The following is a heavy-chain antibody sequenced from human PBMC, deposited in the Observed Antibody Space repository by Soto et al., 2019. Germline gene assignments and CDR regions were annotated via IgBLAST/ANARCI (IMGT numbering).Heavy chain of an antibody. V-gene: IGHV4-4*07. D-gene: IGHD2-2*01. CDR1: GGSISSYY. J-gene: IGHJ3*02. CDR2: IYSSGST. CDR3: ARSASSTSWGPLEAFDI. Sequence: SETLSLTCTASGGSISSYYWSWIRQPAGKGLEWIGRIYSSGSTNYNPSLKSRVTMFVDTSKNQFSLKLSSVTAADTAVYYCARSASSTSWGPLEAFDIWGQGTMVTVSS.